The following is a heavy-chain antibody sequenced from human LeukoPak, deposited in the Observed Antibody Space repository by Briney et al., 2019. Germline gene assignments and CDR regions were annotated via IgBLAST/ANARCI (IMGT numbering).Heavy chain of an antibody. CDR1: GYTFTTYG. CDR3: ARRSRTYGMDV. CDR2: ISAYNGNT. V-gene: IGHV1-18*01. J-gene: IGHJ6*02. Sequence: ASVKVSCKPPGYTFTTYGISWVRHAPAQRLGWMAWISAYNGNTNYAQKLQDRVTMSTDTSTRTAYIDLRSLRFDDTAVYYCARRSRTYGMDVWGQGTTVTVSS.